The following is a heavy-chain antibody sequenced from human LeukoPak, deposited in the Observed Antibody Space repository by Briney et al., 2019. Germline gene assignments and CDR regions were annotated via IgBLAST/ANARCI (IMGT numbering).Heavy chain of an antibody. CDR1: GFTFRSYG. Sequence: GGSLRLSCAASGFTFRSYGMHWVRQAPGKGLEWVAVISYDGSNKYYADSVKGRFTISRGNSKNTLYLQMNSLRTEDTAVYYCAKDPRSSGWYLGGDYWGQGTLVTVSS. V-gene: IGHV3-30*18. CDR2: ISYDGSNK. J-gene: IGHJ4*02. D-gene: IGHD6-19*01. CDR3: AKDPRSSGWYLGGDY.